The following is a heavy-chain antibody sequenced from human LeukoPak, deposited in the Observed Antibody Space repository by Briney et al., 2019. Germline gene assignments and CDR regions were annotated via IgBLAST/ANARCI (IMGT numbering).Heavy chain of an antibody. Sequence: SETLSLTCTVSGGSISSYYWSWIRQPPGKGLEWIGYIYYSGSTNYNPSLKSRVTISVDTSKNQFSLKLSSVTAADTAVYYCARAPHSGSYWYYYYGMDVRGQGTTVTVSS. CDR1: GGSISSYY. V-gene: IGHV4-59*01. D-gene: IGHD3-10*01. CDR2: IYYSGST. J-gene: IGHJ6*02. CDR3: ARAPHSGSYWYYYYGMDV.